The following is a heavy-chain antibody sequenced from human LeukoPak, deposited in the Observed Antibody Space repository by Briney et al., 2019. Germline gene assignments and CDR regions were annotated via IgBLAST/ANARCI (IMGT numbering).Heavy chain of an antibody. Sequence: PGGSLRLSCAASGFTVSNNYMSWVRQAPGKGLEWVSVIYSGGSTYYADSVTGRFTISRDHSRNTLYLQMISLRAEDTAVYYCASRDYYDSSGHPDAFDIWGQGTMVTVYS. V-gene: IGHV3-66*01. D-gene: IGHD3-22*01. J-gene: IGHJ3*02. CDR1: GFTVSNNY. CDR2: IYSGGST. CDR3: ASRDYYDSSGHPDAFDI.